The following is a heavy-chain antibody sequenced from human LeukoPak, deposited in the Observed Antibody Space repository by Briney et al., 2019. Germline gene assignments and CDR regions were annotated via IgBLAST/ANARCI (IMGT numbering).Heavy chain of an antibody. CDR1: GFTFSSYS. V-gene: IGHV3-21*01. Sequence: PGGSLRLSCAASGFTFSSYSMNWVRQAPGKGLEWVSSISSSSSYIYYADSVKGRFTISRDNAKNSLYLQMNSLRAEDTAVYYCARDRLLYGGNSNAFDIWGQGTMVTVSS. CDR2: ISSSSSYI. J-gene: IGHJ3*02. D-gene: IGHD4-23*01. CDR3: ARDRLLYGGNSNAFDI.